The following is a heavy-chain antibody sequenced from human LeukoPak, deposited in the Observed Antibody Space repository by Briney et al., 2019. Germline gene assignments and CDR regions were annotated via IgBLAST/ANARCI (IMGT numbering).Heavy chain of an antibody. CDR2: INWNGGST. V-gene: IGHV3-20*04. J-gene: IGHJ1*01. CDR3: ARDRYYYDSSGYYYTEYFQH. Sequence: GGSLRLSCAASGFTFSSYAMNWVRQAPGKGLEWVSGINWNGGSTGYADSVKGRFTISRDNAKNSLYLQMNSLRAEDTALYYCARDRYYYDSSGYYYTEYFQHWGQGTLVTVSS. D-gene: IGHD3-22*01. CDR1: GFTFSSYA.